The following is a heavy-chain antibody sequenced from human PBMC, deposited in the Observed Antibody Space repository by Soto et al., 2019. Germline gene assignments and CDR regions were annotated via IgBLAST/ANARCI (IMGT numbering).Heavy chain of an antibody. J-gene: IGHJ5*02. CDR1: GGSISSYY. CDR3: ARFTAMVNWFDP. CDR2: IYYSGST. Sequence: PSETLSLTCTVSGGSISSYYWSWIRQPPGKGLEWIGYIYYSGSTNYNPSLKSRVTISVDTSKNQFSLKLSSVTAADTAVYYCARFTAMVNWFDPWGQGTLVTVSS. V-gene: IGHV4-59*01. D-gene: IGHD5-18*01.